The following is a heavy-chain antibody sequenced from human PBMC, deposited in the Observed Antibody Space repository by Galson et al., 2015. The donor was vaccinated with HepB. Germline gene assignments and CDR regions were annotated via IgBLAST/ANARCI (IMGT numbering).Heavy chain of an antibody. CDR2: ISFDGKAD. CDR3: AQEDWDVTGGSAVF. V-gene: IGHV3-30*18. CDR1: GFTFSIYA. Sequence: SLRLSCAASGFTFSIYAMNWVRQAPGKGLEWVARISFDGKADVYADSVKGRLTISRDNSRDTLYLQMNSLTVEDTAVYYCAQEDWDVTGGSAVFWGQGTLVTVSS. J-gene: IGHJ4*02. D-gene: IGHD2-8*02.